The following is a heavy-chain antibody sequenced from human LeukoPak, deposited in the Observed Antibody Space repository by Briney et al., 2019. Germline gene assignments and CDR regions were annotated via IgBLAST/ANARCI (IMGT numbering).Heavy chain of an antibody. V-gene: IGHV3-74*01. Sequence: PGGSLRLSCAASGFTFSSYWMHWVRQAPGKGLVWVSRINSDGSSTSYADYVKGRFTISRDNARNTLYLQMNSLRAEDTAVYYCARGDSSGYYYNWGQGTLVTVSS. D-gene: IGHD3-22*01. J-gene: IGHJ4*02. CDR2: INSDGSST. CDR1: GFTFSSYW. CDR3: ARGDSSGYYYN.